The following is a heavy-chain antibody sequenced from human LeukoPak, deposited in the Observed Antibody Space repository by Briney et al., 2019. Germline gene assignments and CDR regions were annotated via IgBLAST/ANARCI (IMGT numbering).Heavy chain of an antibody. Sequence: SETLSLTCTVSGGSISSSSYYWGWIRQPPGKGLEWIGSIYYSGSTYYNPSLKSRVTISVDTSKNQFSLKLSSVTAADTAVYYCARELLDLHYDYVWGSYTYWGQGTLVTVSS. CDR3: ARELLDLHYDYVWGSYTY. CDR1: GGSISSSSYY. D-gene: IGHD3-16*01. V-gene: IGHV4-39*07. CDR2: IYYSGST. J-gene: IGHJ4*02.